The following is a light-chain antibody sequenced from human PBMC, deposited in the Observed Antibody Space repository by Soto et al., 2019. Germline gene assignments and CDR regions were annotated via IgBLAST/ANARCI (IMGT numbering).Light chain of an antibody. CDR2: GAS. V-gene: IGKV3-20*01. J-gene: IGKJ1*01. CDR3: QQCGGSPT. CDR1: QKISSTV. Sequence: EIVLTQSPGILSLSPLEIAILSFRASQKISSTVLAWYQQKPGQAPRLLIYGASSRTTGIPDRFSGSGSGTDFTLTISRLETEDFAMYYCQQCGGSPTFGQGTKVDIK.